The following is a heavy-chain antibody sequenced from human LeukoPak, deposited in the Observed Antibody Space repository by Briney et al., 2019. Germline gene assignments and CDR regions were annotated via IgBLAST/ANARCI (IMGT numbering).Heavy chain of an antibody. CDR2: TYYRSRWYN. CDR3: ARAAGYSSGWSDS. J-gene: IGHJ5*01. D-gene: IGHD6-19*01. CDR1: GDSVSSNSAA. V-gene: IGHV6-1*01. Sequence: SQTLSLTCAISGDSVSSNSAAWNWIRQSPTRGLEWLGRTYYRSRWYNDYAVSVKSRITINPDTSKNQFSLQLNSVTPEDTAVYYCARAAGYSSGWSDSWGQGTLVTVSS.